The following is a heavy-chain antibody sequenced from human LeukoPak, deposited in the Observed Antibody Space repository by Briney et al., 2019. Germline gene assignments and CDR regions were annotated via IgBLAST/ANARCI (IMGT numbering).Heavy chain of an antibody. V-gene: IGHV4-4*07. CDR3: ARDKGAYSYGYRAFDI. CDR2: IYTSGST. J-gene: IGHJ3*02. Sequence: SETLSLTCTVPGGSISSYYWSWIRQPAGKGQEWIGRIYTSGSTNYNPSLKSRVTMSVDTSKNQFSLKLSSVTAADTAVYYCARDKGAYSYGYRAFDIWGQGTMSPSLQ. D-gene: IGHD5-18*01. CDR1: GGSISSYY.